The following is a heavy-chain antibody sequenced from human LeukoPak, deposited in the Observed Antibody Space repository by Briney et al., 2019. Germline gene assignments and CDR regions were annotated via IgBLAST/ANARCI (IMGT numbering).Heavy chain of an antibody. V-gene: IGHV3-30-3*01. J-gene: IGHJ6*02. D-gene: IGHD3-3*01. Sequence: GRSLRLSCAASGFTFSSYAMHWVRQAPGKGLEWVAVISYDGSNKYYADSVKGRFTISRDNSKNTLYLQMNSLRAEDTAVYYCARDGYDFWSGYYIRYYYCGMDVWGQGTTVTVSS. CDR1: GFTFSSYA. CDR2: ISYDGSNK. CDR3: ARDGYDFWSGYYIRYYYCGMDV.